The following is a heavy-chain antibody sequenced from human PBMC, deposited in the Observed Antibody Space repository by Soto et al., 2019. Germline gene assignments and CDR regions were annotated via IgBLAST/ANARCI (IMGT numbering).Heavy chain of an antibody. Sequence: ETLSVSGAVSVDSFSNDNYYWRWILQPPGKGLEWIGYIYYSGTTNYNSYLKSRLSLSVDMSKNQFSLKLASVTAADTAVYFCARSQRGRTAFTFDYWGQGALVTV. D-gene: IGHD3-16*01. J-gene: IGHJ4*02. CDR1: VDSFSNDNYY. CDR3: ARSQRGRTAFTFDY. V-gene: IGHV4-61*01. CDR2: IYYSGTT.